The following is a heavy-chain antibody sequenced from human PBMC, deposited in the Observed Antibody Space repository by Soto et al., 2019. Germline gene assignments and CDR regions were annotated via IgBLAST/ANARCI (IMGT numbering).Heavy chain of an antibody. V-gene: IGHV4-59*01. J-gene: IGHJ5*02. CDR1: GGSISSYY. D-gene: IGHD4-17*01. CDR3: ARSYYGDYVWFDP. Sequence: PSETLSLTCTVSGGSISSYYWSWIRQPPGKGLEWIGYIYYSGSTNYNPSLKSRVTISVDTSKNQFPLKLSSVTAADTAVYYCARSYYGDYVWFDPWRQGTLVTVSS. CDR2: IYYSGST.